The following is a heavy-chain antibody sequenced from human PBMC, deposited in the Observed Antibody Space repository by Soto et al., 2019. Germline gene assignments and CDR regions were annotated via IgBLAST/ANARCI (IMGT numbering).Heavy chain of an antibody. CDR1: GGSFSGYY. D-gene: IGHD1-26*01. J-gene: IGHJ4*02. CDR3: ARGSTTSYYFDY. Sequence: QVQLQQWGAGLLKPSETLSLTCAVYGGSFSGYYWSWIRQPPGKGLEWIGEINHSGSTNYNPSLKSRVTISVDTSKNQFSLKLSSVTAADTAVYYWARGSTTSYYFDYWGQGTLVTVSS. CDR2: INHSGST. V-gene: IGHV4-34*01.